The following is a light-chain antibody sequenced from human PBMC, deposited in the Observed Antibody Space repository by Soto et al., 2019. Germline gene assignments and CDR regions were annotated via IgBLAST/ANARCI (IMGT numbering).Light chain of an antibody. CDR3: RQYNSYPWT. CDR2: KAS. J-gene: IGKJ1*01. Sequence: DIQMTQSPSTLSASAGDRVAITCRASQSVNSWLAWFQQKPGKAPNLLIYKASRLESGVPSRFSGSGSGTEFTLTISSLQPDDFATYYCRQYNSYPWTFGQGTKVDIK. CDR1: QSVNSW. V-gene: IGKV1-5*03.